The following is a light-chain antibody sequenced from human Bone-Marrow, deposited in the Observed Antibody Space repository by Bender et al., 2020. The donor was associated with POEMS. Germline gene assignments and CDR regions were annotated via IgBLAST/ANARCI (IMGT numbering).Light chain of an antibody. Sequence: QSVLTPPPSVSGAPGQRVTISCTGSSSNTGSGYDINWYQHLPGTAPKLLIYGYNNRPSGVPDRFSGSKSGTSASLAITGLQAEDEGDYYCQSYDNSLGGWVFGGGTKLIVL. CDR1: SSNTGSGYD. J-gene: IGLJ3*02. CDR3: QSYDNSLGGWV. CDR2: GYN. V-gene: IGLV1-40*01.